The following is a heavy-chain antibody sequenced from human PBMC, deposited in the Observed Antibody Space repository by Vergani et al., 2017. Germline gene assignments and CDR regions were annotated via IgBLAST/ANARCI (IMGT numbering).Heavy chain of an antibody. V-gene: IGHV3-7*01. CDR2: ISPDGSAT. J-gene: IGHJ3*02. Sequence: EVQLVESGGGLVQPGGSLRLSCAASGFSLSRFWMSWVRQAPEKGLEWVAHISPDGSATSYVDSVKGRFTISRDNAKNSLYLQMNSLRAEDTAVYYCASLREDAFDIWGQGTMVTVSS. CDR1: GFSLSRFW. CDR3: ASLREDAFDI.